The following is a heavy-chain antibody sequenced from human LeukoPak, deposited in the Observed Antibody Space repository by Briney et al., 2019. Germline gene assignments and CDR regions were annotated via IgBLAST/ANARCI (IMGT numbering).Heavy chain of an antibody. J-gene: IGHJ5*02. CDR1: GGSFSGYY. CDR3: ARGPLRSGYYRPNWFDP. CDR2: INHSGST. Sequence: PSETLSLTCAVYGGSFSGYYWSGIRQPPGKGLEWIGEINHSGSTNYNPSLKSRVTISVDTSKNQFSLKLSSVTAADTAVYYCARGPLRSGYYRPNWFDPWGQGTLVTVSS. V-gene: IGHV4-34*01. D-gene: IGHD3-3*01.